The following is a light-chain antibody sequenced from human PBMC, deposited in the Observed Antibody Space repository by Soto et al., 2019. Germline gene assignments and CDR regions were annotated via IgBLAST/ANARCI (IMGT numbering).Light chain of an antibody. CDR1: QSVSSN. V-gene: IGKV3-15*01. Sequence: EIVMTQSPATLSGSPGERATLSCRASQSVSSNLAWYQQKPGQAPRLLIYGASTRATGIPARFSGSGSGTEFTLTISSLQSEDFAVYYCQQYNNWVTFGGGTKVEIK. J-gene: IGKJ4*01. CDR2: GAS. CDR3: QQYNNWVT.